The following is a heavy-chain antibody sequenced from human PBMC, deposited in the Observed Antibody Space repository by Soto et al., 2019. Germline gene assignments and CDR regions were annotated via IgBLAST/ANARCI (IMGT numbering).Heavy chain of an antibody. Sequence: ASVKVSCKASGYTFTTYALHWLRQAPRQRLEWMGWINSSSGNTNYSQKFQGRVTMTRNTSISTAYKELSSLRSEDTAVYYCARGNLGYCSSTSCPTYYYYYYMDVWGKGTTVTVSS. V-gene: IGHV1-3*01. CDR3: ARGNLGYCSSTSCPTYYYYYYMDV. D-gene: IGHD2-2*01. J-gene: IGHJ6*03. CDR2: INSSSGNT. CDR1: GYTFTTYA.